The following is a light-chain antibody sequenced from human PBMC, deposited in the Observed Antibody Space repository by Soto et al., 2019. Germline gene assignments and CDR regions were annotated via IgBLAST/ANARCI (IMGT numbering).Light chain of an antibody. CDR1: STNIGAGYE. CDR3: QSYDSSLSLVV. V-gene: IGLV1-40*01. Sequence: QSVLTQPPSVSGAPGRRVTVSCTGSSTNIGAGYEVHWYQHLPVTAPKLLIYANTNRPSGVPDRFSGSKSGTSASLAITGLQADDEGDYFCQSYDSSLSLVVFGCGTKLTVL. CDR2: ANT. J-gene: IGLJ2*01.